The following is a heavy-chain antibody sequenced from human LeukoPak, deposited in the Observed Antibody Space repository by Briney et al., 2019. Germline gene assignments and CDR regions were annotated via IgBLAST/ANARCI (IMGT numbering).Heavy chain of an antibody. D-gene: IGHD6-19*01. J-gene: IGHJ3*01. Sequence: AASVKVSCKASGYTFTGYYMHWVRQAPGQGLEWMGWINPNSGGTNYAQKFHGRVTMTRDTSISTAYMELSRLRSDDTAVYYCARVHELKQWAPAGLWGQGTMVTVSS. CDR1: GYTFTGYY. V-gene: IGHV1-2*02. CDR3: ARVHELKQWAPAGL. CDR2: INPNSGGT.